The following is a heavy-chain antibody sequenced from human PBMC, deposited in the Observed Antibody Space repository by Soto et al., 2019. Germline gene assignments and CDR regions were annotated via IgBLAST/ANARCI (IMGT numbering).Heavy chain of an antibody. CDR2: ISGYTGNT. D-gene: IGHD2-21*02. J-gene: IGHJ6*02. CDR1: GYTFTSYG. Sequence: QVQLVQSGAEVKKPGASVKVSCKASGYTFTSYGFSWVRQAPGQGLEWMGWISGYTGNTNYAQKIQGRVTMTTDTSTSIAHMELRSLISDDTAVYYCARSWVTGKGGLDVWGQGTTVTVSS. V-gene: IGHV1-18*01. CDR3: ARSWVTGKGGLDV.